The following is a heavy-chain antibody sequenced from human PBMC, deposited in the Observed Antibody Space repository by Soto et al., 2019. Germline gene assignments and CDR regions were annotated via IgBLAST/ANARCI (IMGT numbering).Heavy chain of an antibody. CDR3: ASHLLVHWYFDL. D-gene: IGHD2-21*01. CDR2: TYYRSKWYN. J-gene: IGHJ2*01. Sequence: PSQSLPLTCDLFRNNASTNNAAWMCSSECTSKGLEWLGRTYYRSKWYNDYAVSVKSRITINPDTSKNQFSLQLNSVTPEDTAVYYCASHLLVHWYFDLRGRG. V-gene: IGHV6-1*01. CDR1: RNNASTNNAA.